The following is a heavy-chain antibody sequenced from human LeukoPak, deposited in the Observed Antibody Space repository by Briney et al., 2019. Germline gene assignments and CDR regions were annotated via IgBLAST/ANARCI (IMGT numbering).Heavy chain of an antibody. D-gene: IGHD3-22*01. V-gene: IGHV3-11*01. Sequence: PGGSLRLSCAASGFIFSDYYMSWIRQAPGKGLEWVSYISSSGSTIYYADSAKGRFTISRDNAKNSLYLQMNSLRAEDTAVYYCARVGSYYYDSSGYYYPEAFDIWGQGTMVTVSS. CDR2: ISSSGSTI. J-gene: IGHJ3*02. CDR1: GFIFSDYY. CDR3: ARVGSYYYDSSGYYYPEAFDI.